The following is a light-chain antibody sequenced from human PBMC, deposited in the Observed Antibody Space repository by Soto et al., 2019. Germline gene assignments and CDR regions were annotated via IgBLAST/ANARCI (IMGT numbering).Light chain of an antibody. V-gene: IGKV1-9*01. CDR1: QGISTF. J-gene: IGKJ1*01. Sequence: DIQLTQSPSFLSASVGDRVTITCRASQGISTFLAWYQQKPGKAPKLLIYATSTLHDGVPSRFGGSGSGTEFTLTVRSLRPEDFATYYGHQLHPFPRTFXQGTKVDIK. CDR2: ATS. CDR3: HQLHPFPRT.